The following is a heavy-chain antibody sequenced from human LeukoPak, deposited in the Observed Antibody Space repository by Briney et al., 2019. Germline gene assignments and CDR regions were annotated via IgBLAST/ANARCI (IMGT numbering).Heavy chain of an antibody. CDR2: ISWNSGSI. CDR3: AKDLVAGILPAFDY. CDR1: GFTFDDYA. Sequence: GRSLRLSCAASGFTFDDYAMHWVRQAPGKGLEWVSGISWNSGSIGYADSAKGRFTISRDNAKNSLYLQMNSLRAEDTALYYCAKDLVAGILPAFDYWGQGTLVTVSS. V-gene: IGHV3-9*01. J-gene: IGHJ4*02. D-gene: IGHD6-19*01.